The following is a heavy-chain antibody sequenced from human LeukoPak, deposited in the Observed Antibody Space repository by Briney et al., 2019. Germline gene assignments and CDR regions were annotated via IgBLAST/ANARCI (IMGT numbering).Heavy chain of an antibody. Sequence: SETLSLTCTVSGGSIRPYYWSWIRQPPGKGLEYIGYISYTGSTNSNPSLKSRLTISVDTSKNQFSLKLRSVTAADTALYYCARIHDYGDYAFDRWGQGTLVTVSS. D-gene: IGHD4-17*01. CDR2: ISYTGST. V-gene: IGHV4-59*08. J-gene: IGHJ4*02. CDR1: GGSIRPYY. CDR3: ARIHDYGDYAFDR.